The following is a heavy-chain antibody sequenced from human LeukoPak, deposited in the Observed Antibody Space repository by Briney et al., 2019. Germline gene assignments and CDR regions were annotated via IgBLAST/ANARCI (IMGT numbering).Heavy chain of an antibody. D-gene: IGHD3-10*01. J-gene: IGHJ6*02. V-gene: IGHV3-30-3*01. Sequence: GGSLRLSCAASGFTFSSYVMHWVRQAPGKGLEWVAVISYDGSNKYYADSVKGRFTISRDNAKNSLYLQMNSLRAEDTAVYYCARELGFMVRGVAGYYGMDVWGQGTTVTVSS. CDR1: GFTFSSYV. CDR3: ARELGFMVRGVAGYYGMDV. CDR2: ISYDGSNK.